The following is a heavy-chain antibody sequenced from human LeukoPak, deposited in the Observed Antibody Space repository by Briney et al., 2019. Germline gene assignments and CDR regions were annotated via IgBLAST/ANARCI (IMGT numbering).Heavy chain of an antibody. V-gene: IGHV4-39*01. Sequence: SETLSLTCTVSGGSIISSNYFWGWIRQPPGKGLEWIGSIYYSESTYYNSSLKSRVSISVETSKNQFSLKLRSVSAADTSVYYCARLGPSRYDYYYMDVWGKGTTVTISS. D-gene: IGHD3-16*01. CDR3: ARLGPSRYDYYYMDV. CDR1: GGSIISSNYF. J-gene: IGHJ6*03. CDR2: IYYSEST.